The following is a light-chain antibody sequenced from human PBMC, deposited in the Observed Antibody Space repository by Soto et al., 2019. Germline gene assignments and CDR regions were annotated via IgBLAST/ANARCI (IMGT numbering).Light chain of an antibody. CDR3: QHYNSYSEA. V-gene: IGKV1-9*01. CDR2: GAS. CDR1: EVISTN. Sequence: DIQLTQSPSFLSASVGDRVTITCRASEVISTNLAWYQQKSGKAPKLLIYGASTLQSGVPSRFSGSGSGTEFTLTISSLQPDDFATYYCQHYNSYSEAFGQGTKVDIK. J-gene: IGKJ1*01.